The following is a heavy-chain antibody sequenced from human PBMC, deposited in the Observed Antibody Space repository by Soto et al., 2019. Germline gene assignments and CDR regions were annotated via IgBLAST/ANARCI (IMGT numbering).Heavy chain of an antibody. D-gene: IGHD6-13*01. J-gene: IGHJ4*02. CDR1: GGSFSGHY. CDR3: ARVPPRYSKTYDY. CDR2: INHIGSA. Sequence: PSETLSLTCAVYGGSFSGHYWSWIRQPPGKGLEWIGEINHIGSANYNPSLKSRVTISVDTSKNQFSLKLSSVTAADTVVYYCARVPPRYSKTYDYWGQGTLVTVSS. V-gene: IGHV4-34*01.